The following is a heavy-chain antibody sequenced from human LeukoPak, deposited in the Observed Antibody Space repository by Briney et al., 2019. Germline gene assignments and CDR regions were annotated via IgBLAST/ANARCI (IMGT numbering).Heavy chain of an antibody. Sequence: ASVKVSCKASGYTFTTYSIHWVRQAPGQGLEWMGWINPKSGGTNYAQKFQGRVTMTRDTSISTAYMELSRLRSDDTAVYYCARVEYYDSSRTPFDYWGQGTLVTVSS. D-gene: IGHD3-22*01. V-gene: IGHV1-2*02. CDR1: GYTFTTYS. J-gene: IGHJ4*02. CDR2: INPKSGGT. CDR3: ARVEYYDSSRTPFDY.